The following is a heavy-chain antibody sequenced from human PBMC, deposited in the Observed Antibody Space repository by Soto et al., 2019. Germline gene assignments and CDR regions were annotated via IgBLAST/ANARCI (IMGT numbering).Heavy chain of an antibody. V-gene: IGHV4-59*01. Sequence: PSETLSLTCTVSGDPINGYYRSWIRQPPGKGLEWVGYTYYNGNTNYNPSLKSRVTISIDTSKNQFSLTVNSVTAADTAVYFCAKSRGRPNWFDPWGQGTLVTVSS. CDR2: TYYNGNT. J-gene: IGHJ5*02. D-gene: IGHD5-12*01. CDR1: GDPINGYY. CDR3: AKSRGRPNWFDP.